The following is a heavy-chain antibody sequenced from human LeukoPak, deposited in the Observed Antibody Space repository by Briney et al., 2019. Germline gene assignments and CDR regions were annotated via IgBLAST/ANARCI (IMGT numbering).Heavy chain of an antibody. D-gene: IGHD7-27*01. J-gene: IGHJ4*02. CDR2: IYYTGST. CDR3: AGYWGL. CDR1: GGSISNDY. V-gene: IGHV4-59*08. Sequence: SETLSLTCTVSGGSISNDYWSWIRQPPGKGLEWIGYIYYTGSTNYNPSLKSRVTISVDTSKNQFSLKLSSVTAADTAVYYCAGYWGLRGQGTLVTVSS.